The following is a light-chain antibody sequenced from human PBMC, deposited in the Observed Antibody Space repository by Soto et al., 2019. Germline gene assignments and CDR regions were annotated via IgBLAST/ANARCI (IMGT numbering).Light chain of an antibody. J-gene: IGLJ2*01. CDR2: EGS. CDR1: SSDVGSYNL. CDR3: CSYAGSSTFVV. Sequence: QSPLTQPASVSGSPGQSITISCTGTSSDVGSYNLVSWYQQHPGKAPKLMIYEGSKRPSGVSNRFSGSKSGNTASLTISGLQAEDEADYSCCSYAGSSTFVVFGGGTKLTVL. V-gene: IGLV2-23*03.